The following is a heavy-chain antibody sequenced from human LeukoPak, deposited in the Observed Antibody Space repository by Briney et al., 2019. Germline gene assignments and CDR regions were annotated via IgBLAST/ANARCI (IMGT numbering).Heavy chain of an antibody. J-gene: IGHJ5*02. CDR2: IWYGGSNK. Sequence: GGSLRLSCAASGFTFSSYGMHWVRQAPGKGLEWVAVIWYGGSNKYYADSVKGRFTISRDNSKNTLYLQMNSLRAEDTAVYYCAKGGYQAQYSSSSDANWFDPWGQGTLVTVPS. CDR3: AKGGYQAQYSSSSDANWFDP. CDR1: GFTFSSYG. V-gene: IGHV3-30*02. D-gene: IGHD6-6*01.